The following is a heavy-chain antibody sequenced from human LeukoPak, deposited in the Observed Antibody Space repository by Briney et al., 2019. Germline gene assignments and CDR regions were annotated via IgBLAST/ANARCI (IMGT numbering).Heavy chain of an antibody. V-gene: IGHV3-53*01. Sequence: GGSLRLSCAASGFTVSSNYMSWVRQAPGKGLEWVSVIYSGGSTYYADSVKGRFTISRDNSKNTLYRQMNRLRAEDTAVYYCASLEGSWYGRYFAYWGQGTLVTVSS. J-gene: IGHJ4*02. D-gene: IGHD6-13*01. CDR1: GFTVSSNY. CDR3: ASLEGSWYGRYFAY. CDR2: IYSGGST.